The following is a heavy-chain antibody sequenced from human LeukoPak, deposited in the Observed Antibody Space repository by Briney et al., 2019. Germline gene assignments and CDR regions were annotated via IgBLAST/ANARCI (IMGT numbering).Heavy chain of an antibody. D-gene: IGHD2-15*01. V-gene: IGHV3-66*01. CDR3: ASGPKRITPFDY. J-gene: IGHJ4*02. Sequence: GGSLRLSCAASGFTVSSNYMSWVRQAPGKGLEWVSVIYSGGSTYYADSVKGRFTISRDNSKNTLYPQMNSLRAEDTAVYYCASGPKRITPFDYWGQGTLVTVSS. CDR1: GFTVSSNY. CDR2: IYSGGST.